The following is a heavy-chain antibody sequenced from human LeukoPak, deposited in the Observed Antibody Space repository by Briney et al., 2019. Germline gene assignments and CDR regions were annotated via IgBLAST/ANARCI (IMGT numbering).Heavy chain of an antibody. CDR3: AKMERGTTVTYYYYGMDV. J-gene: IGHJ6*02. CDR2: ISGSGGST. Sequence: PGGSLRLSCAASGFTFSSYAMSWVRQAPGKGLEWVSAISGSGGSTYYADSVKGRFTISRDNSKNTLYLQMNSLRAEDTAVYYCAKMERGTTVTYYYYGMDVWGQGTTVTVSS. D-gene: IGHD4-17*01. CDR1: GFTFSSYA. V-gene: IGHV3-23*01.